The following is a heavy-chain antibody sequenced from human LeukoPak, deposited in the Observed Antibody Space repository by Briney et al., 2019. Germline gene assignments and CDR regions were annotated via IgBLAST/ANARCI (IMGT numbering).Heavy chain of an antibody. V-gene: IGHV3-30*02. CDR3: AKDPENNGYSDGSFDY. J-gene: IGHJ4*02. D-gene: IGHD3-22*01. CDR2: IRNDGTHE. CDR1: GFNFNIFG. Sequence: GGSLRLSCTASGFNFNIFGMYWVPQAPGKGLEWVGFIRNDGTHEKYGDSVKGRFTIFRDNSKNTLYLLMNSVRSEDTAVYYCAKDPENNGYSDGSFDYWGQGTLVSVSS.